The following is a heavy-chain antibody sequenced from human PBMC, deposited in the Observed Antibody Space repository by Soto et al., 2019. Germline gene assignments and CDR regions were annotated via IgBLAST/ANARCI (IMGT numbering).Heavy chain of an antibody. V-gene: IGHV4-4*02. D-gene: IGHD1-26*01. CDR2: IFHSGST. CDR1: GGSIRSNNW. CDR3: ARVYSGSYSDY. J-gene: IGHJ4*02. Sequence: SETLSLTCAVSGGSIRSNNWWSWVRQPPGKGLEWIGEIFHSGSTHYNPSLKTRVTISVDKSKNQFSLKLSSVTAADTAVYYCARVYSGSYSDYWGQGTLVTV.